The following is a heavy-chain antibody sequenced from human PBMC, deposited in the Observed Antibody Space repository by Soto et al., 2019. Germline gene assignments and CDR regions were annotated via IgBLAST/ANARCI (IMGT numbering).Heavy chain of an antibody. CDR1: GYTFTGYY. Sequence: ASVKVSCKASGYTFTGYYMHWVRQAPGQGLEWMGWINPNSGGTNYAQKFQGRVTMTRDTSISTAYMELSRLRSDDTAVYYCARGDEWEPPSPIDYWGQGTLVTVSS. J-gene: IGHJ4*02. CDR2: INPNSGGT. CDR3: ARGDEWEPPSPIDY. V-gene: IGHV1-2*02. D-gene: IGHD1-26*01.